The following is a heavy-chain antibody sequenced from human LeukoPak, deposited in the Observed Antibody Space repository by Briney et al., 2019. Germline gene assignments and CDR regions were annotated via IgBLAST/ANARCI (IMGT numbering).Heavy chain of an antibody. CDR3: AKEQGVTYYDYVWGSYRALDY. V-gene: IGHV3-30*02. Sequence: GGSLRLSCAASGFTFSSYGMHWVRQAPGKGLEWVAFIRYDGSNKYYADSVKGRFTISRDNSKNTLYLQTNSLRAEDTAVYYCAKEQGVTYYDYVWGSYRALDYWGQGTLVTVSS. J-gene: IGHJ4*02. CDR1: GFTFSSYG. CDR2: IRYDGSNK. D-gene: IGHD3-16*02.